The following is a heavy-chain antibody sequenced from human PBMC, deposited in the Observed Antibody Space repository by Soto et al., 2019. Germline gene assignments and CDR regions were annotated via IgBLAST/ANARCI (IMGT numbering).Heavy chain of an antibody. V-gene: IGHV1-69*13. CDR2: IIPIFGTA. CDR1: GGTFSSYG. Sequence: GASVKVSCKASGGTFSSYGITWIRQAPGQGLEWMGGIIPIFGTANYAQKFQGRVTITADESTSTTYMELSSLRSEDTAVYYCARDREYYGSGSQNYFDSWGQGTLVTSPQ. D-gene: IGHD3-10*01. J-gene: IGHJ4*02. CDR3: ARDREYYGSGSQNYFDS.